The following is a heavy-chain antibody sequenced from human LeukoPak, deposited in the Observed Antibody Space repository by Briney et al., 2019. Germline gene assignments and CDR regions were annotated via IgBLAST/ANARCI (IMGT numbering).Heavy chain of an antibody. CDR1: GITFSDYA. J-gene: IGHJ4*02. Sequence: GGSLRLSCAVSGITFSDYAMNWVRQAPGKGLEWVSYISSSSGTIHYADSVKGRFTISRDNAKNSLYLQMNSLRVEDTAVYYCARGRWDYDSSGYYHPVYWGQGTLVTVSS. V-gene: IGHV3-48*01. CDR3: ARGRWDYDSSGYYHPVY. CDR2: ISSSSGTI. D-gene: IGHD3-22*01.